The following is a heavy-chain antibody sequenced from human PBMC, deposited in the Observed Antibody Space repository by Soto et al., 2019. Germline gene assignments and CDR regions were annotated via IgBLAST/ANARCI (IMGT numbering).Heavy chain of an antibody. Sequence: GGSLRLSCAASGFTFSSYGMHWVRQAPGKGLEWVAVISYDGSNKYYADSVKGRFTISRDNSKNTLYLQMNSLRAEDTAVYYCARTSYDSSGYYLGPADYYYYGMDVWGQGTTVTVSS. CDR1: GFTFSSYG. J-gene: IGHJ6*02. CDR2: ISYDGSNK. CDR3: ARTSYDSSGYYLGPADYYYYGMDV. D-gene: IGHD3-22*01. V-gene: IGHV3-30*03.